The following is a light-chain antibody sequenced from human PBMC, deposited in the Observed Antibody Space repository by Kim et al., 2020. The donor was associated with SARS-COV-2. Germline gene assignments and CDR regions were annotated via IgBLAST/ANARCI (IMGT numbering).Light chain of an antibody. CDR2: GKN. J-gene: IGLJ2*01. Sequence: ALEPTARHTCQRDSIRRYHATRYQQKPGQAPMNVINGKNNRPAGIPDRFSGSSSGNTASLTITGTQAGDDADYYCNSRGGNDIVVFGGGTQLTVL. CDR1: SIRRYH. CDR3: NSRGGNDIVV. V-gene: IGLV3-19*01.